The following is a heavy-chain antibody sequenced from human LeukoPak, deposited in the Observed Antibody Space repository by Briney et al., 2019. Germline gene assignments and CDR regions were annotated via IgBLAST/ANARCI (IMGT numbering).Heavy chain of an antibody. CDR2: IYSGGST. J-gene: IGHJ4*02. V-gene: IGHV3-53*01. CDR3: ARDLGYCTNGVCHTRFDY. D-gene: IGHD2-8*01. CDR1: GFTVSSNY. Sequence: PGGSLRLSCAASGFTVSSNYMSWVRQAPGKGLEWVSVIYSGGSTYYADSVKGRFTISRGNSKNTLYLQMNSLRAEDTAVYYCARDLGYCTNGVCHTRFDYWGQGTLVAVSS.